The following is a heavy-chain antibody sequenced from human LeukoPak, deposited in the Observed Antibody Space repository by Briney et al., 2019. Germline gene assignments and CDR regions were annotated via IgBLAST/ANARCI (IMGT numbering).Heavy chain of an antibody. J-gene: IGHJ4*02. V-gene: IGHV3-23*01. Sequence: GGSLRLSCAASGFTFSSYAMSWVRQAPGKGLEWVSSTSNSGGSTYYADSVKGRFTISRDNSKNTLYLQMDSLRAEDTAVYHCAKDPHRGIFDYWGQGTLVTVSS. CDR2: TSNSGGST. CDR1: GFTFSSYA. D-gene: IGHD1-1*01. CDR3: AKDPHRGIFDY.